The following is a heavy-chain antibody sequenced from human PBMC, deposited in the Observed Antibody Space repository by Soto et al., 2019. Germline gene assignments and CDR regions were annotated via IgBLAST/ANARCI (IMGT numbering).Heavy chain of an antibody. Sequence: ALVKGSCKGAGDSLTNSYLDWGRQDPGQGLEWLGWINPNNGDTNYAQKFRGRVTMTRDTSNNTVYMELTRLTSDDSAVYFCARMVVPTTYFDSWGQGTPVTVSS. V-gene: IGHV1-2*02. CDR1: GDSLTNSY. D-gene: IGHD3-22*01. CDR3: ARMVVPTTYFDS. J-gene: IGHJ4*02. CDR2: INPNNGDT.